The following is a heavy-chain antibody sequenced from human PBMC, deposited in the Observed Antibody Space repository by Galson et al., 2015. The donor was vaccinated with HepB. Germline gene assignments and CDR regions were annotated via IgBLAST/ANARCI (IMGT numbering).Heavy chain of an antibody. CDR2: ISSSSSYI. CDR3: ARDHCSSTSCYPDY. CDR1: GFSFSSYN. Sequence: LRLSCAASGFSFSSYNMHWIRQAPGKGLEWVSSISSSSSYIYYADSVKGRFTISRDNAKNSLYLQMNSLRAEDTALYYCARDHCSSTSCYPDYWGQGTLVTVSS. D-gene: IGHD2-2*01. V-gene: IGHV3-21*01. J-gene: IGHJ4*02.